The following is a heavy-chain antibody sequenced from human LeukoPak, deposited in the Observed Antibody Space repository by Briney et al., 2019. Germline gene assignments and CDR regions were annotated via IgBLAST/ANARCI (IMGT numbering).Heavy chain of an antibody. Sequence: GGSLRLSCAASGFTFSSYVMSWVRQAPGKGLEWVSGISGSGSSIYYADSVKGRFTISRDNSKNTLYLQMNSLRAEDTAVYYCAKGTTIAATIGFDYWGQGTLVTVSS. CDR2: ISGSGSSI. CDR1: GFTFSSYV. D-gene: IGHD6-6*01. J-gene: IGHJ4*02. CDR3: AKGTTIAATIGFDY. V-gene: IGHV3-23*01.